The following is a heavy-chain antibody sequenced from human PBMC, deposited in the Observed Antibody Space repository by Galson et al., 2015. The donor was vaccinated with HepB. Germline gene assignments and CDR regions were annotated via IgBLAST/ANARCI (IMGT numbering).Heavy chain of an antibody. Sequence: SLRLSCAASGFTFSSYAMSWVRQAPGKGLEWVSAISGSGGSTYYADSVKGRFTISRDNSKNTLYLQMNSLRAEDTAVYYCAKDREPKRRLVVARINGMDVWGQGTTVTVSS. CDR1: GFTFSSYA. J-gene: IGHJ6*02. CDR3: AKDREPKRRLVVARINGMDV. V-gene: IGHV3-23*01. D-gene: IGHD3-22*01. CDR2: ISGSGGST.